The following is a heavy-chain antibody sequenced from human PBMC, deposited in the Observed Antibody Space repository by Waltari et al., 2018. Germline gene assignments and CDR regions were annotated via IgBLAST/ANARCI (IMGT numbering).Heavy chain of an antibody. V-gene: IGHV4-39*01. D-gene: IGHD4-4*01. CDR2: IYYSGST. CDR3: AGRNPTDSYYFDY. J-gene: IGHJ4*02. Sequence: QLQLQESGPGLVKPSEPLSLTCTVSGGSISSSSYYWGWIRQPPGKGLEWIGSIYYSGSTYYNPSLKSRVTISVDTSKNQFSLKLSSVTAADTAVYYCAGRNPTDSYYFDYWGQGTLVTVSS. CDR1: GGSISSSSYY.